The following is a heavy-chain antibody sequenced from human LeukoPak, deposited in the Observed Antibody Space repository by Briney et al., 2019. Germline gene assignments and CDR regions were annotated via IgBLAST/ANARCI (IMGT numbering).Heavy chain of an antibody. CDR3: ARDRRQQLVDSPQNDAFDI. CDR2: IYTCGST. J-gene: IGHJ3*02. CDR1: GGSISSGSYY. Sequence: SETLSLTCTVAGGSISSGSYYWSWIRQPAGKGLEWIGRIYTCGSTNYNPSLKSRVTISVDTSKNQFSLKLSSVTAADTAVYYCARDRRQQLVDSPQNDAFDIWGQGTMVTVSS. D-gene: IGHD6-13*01. V-gene: IGHV4-61*02.